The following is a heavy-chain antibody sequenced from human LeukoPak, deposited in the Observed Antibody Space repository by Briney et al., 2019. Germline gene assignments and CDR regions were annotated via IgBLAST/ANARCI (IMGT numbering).Heavy chain of an antibody. D-gene: IGHD4-17*01. CDR3: ASQLKYGDFYYYYYAMDV. J-gene: IGHJ6*02. V-gene: IGHV3-33*01. Sequence: GRFLRLSCAASGFTFSSHGMHWVRQAPGKGLEWVAVVRFDGSNKYYAGSVKGRFIISRDNSKNTLYLQMNNLRVEDTAVYYCASQLKYGDFYYYYYAMDVWGQGTRSPSP. CDR2: VRFDGSNK. CDR1: GFTFSSHG.